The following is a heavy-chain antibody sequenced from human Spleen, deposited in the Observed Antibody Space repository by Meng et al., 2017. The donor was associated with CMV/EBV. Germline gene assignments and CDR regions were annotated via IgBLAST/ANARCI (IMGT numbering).Heavy chain of an antibody. CDR3: ASTTLAATDAFDI. CDR2: INPNSGGT. J-gene: IGHJ3*02. V-gene: IGHV1-2*02. D-gene: IGHD2-15*01. CDR1: GYTFTGYY. Sequence: ASVKVSCKASGYTFTGYYMHWVRQAPGQGLEWMGWINPNSGGTNYAQKFQGRVTITADKSTSTAYMELSSLRSEDTAVYYCASTTLAATDAFDIWGQGTMVTVSS.